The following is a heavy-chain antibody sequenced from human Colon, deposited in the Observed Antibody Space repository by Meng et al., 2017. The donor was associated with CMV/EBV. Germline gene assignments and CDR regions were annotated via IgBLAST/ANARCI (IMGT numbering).Heavy chain of an antibody. CDR1: GYTFTSYA. CDR3: ARTRITITGGVTPFDY. V-gene: IGHV1-18*01. CDR2: ISTFDDQT. Sequence: SGYTFTSYAGTWVRQAPGQGLVWMGWISTFDDQTNYTQKFQGRVTMTADRSTDTSYLELRSLRSDDTAMYYCARTRITITGGVTPFDYWGQGSLVTVSS. J-gene: IGHJ4*02. D-gene: IGHD3-10*01.